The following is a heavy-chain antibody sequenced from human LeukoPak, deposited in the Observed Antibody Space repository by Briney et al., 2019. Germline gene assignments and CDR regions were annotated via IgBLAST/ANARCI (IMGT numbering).Heavy chain of an antibody. CDR2: IYTSGST. CDR1: GGSISSGGYY. D-gene: IGHD3-22*01. J-gene: IGHJ4*02. V-gene: IGHV4-61*02. Sequence: SQTLSLTCTVSGGSISSGGYYWSWIRQPAGKGLEWIVRIYTSGSTNYTPSLKSRVTISVDTSKNQFSLKLSSVTAADTAVYYCARAPLLPHDGSGYEVVPPYYFGYWGRGTLVTVSS. CDR3: ARAPLLPHDGSGYEVVPPYYFGY.